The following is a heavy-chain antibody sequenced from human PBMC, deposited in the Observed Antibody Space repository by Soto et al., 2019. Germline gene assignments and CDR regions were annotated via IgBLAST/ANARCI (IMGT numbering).Heavy chain of an antibody. D-gene: IGHD5-18*01. J-gene: IGHJ4*02. V-gene: IGHV1-69*13. CDR3: ARYHRILNSFDF. CDR1: GGTFSSYA. CDR2: IIPIFGTA. Sequence: ASVQVSCKASGGTFSSYAISWVRQAPGQGLEWMGGIIPIFGTANYAQKFQGRVTITADESTSTAYMELSSLRSEDTAVYYCARYHRILNSFDFWWQGTVVTVSS.